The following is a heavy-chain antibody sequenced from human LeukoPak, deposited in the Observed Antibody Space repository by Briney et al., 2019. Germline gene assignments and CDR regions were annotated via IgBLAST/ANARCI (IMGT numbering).Heavy chain of an antibody. CDR2: INQAGNEK. Sequence: GGSLRLSCAASGFTFGTDWMTWVRQAPGKGLEWVANINQAGNEKYYVDSVKGRFTISRDNAKNSLFLQMNSLRAEDTAVYYCARGITGTSPGYWGQGTLVTVSS. V-gene: IGHV3-7*01. J-gene: IGHJ4*02. D-gene: IGHD1-7*01. CDR3: ARGITGTSPGY. CDR1: GFTFGTDW.